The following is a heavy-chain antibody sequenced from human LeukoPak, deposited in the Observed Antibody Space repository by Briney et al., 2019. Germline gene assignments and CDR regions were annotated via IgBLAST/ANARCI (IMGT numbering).Heavy chain of an antibody. CDR1: GLSVSSTY. CDR2: ISSSGGTT. V-gene: IGHV3-23*01. CDR3: AKEDPGATFDC. D-gene: IGHD1-26*01. J-gene: IGHJ4*02. Sequence: GGSLRLSCAASGLSVSSTYMTWVRQAPGKGLEWVSGISSSGGTTYYADSVKGRFTISRDNSKNTLYLQMNSLRGEDTAVYYCAKEDPGATFDCWGQGTLVTVSS.